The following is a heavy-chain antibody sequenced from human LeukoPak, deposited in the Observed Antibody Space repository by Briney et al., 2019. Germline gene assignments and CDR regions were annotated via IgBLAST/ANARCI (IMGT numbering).Heavy chain of an antibody. V-gene: IGHV4-4*07. CDR2: LYTSGST. J-gene: IGHJ3*02. CDR3: ARRSSDWNAFDI. Sequence: PSEALSLTCTVSGGSISNYDWRWIRQPAGKGLEWIGRLYTSGSTNYNPSLKSRVTMSFDTSKNQFSLKLSSMTAANTAMYYCARRSSDWNAFDIWGQGTMVTVSS. CDR1: GGSISNYD. D-gene: IGHD6-19*01.